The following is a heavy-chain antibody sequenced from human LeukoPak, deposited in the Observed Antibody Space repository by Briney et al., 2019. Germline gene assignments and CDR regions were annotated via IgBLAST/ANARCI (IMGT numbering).Heavy chain of an antibody. CDR3: TTQPLYCSSTSCSLVRWFDP. CDR2: IRYDGSNK. J-gene: IGHJ5*02. V-gene: IGHV3-30*02. Sequence: PGGSLRLSCAASGFTFSSYGMHWVRQAPGKGLEWVAFIRYDGSNKYYADSVKGRFTISRDNSKNTLYLQMNSLKTEDTAVYYCTTQPLYCSSTSCSLVRWFDPWGQGTLVTVSS. CDR1: GFTFSSYG. D-gene: IGHD2-2*01.